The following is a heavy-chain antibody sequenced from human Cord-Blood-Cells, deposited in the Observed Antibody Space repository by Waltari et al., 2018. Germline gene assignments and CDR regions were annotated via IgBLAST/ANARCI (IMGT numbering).Heavy chain of an antibody. CDR3: ARSWGSRNWYFDL. CDR2: IIPIIGTA. CDR1: VGTFSRLV. J-gene: IGHJ2*01. Sequence: QLQLVQFVAEVRKPGSWVKVSCKVPVGTFSRLVLSWVLQAPGQGPEWMGGIIPIIGTANDAQKVQGRVTIPADESPSTAYMELSSLRSEDTAVYYCARSWGSRNWYFDLWGRGTLVTVSS. V-gene: IGHV1-69*01. D-gene: IGHD7-27*01.